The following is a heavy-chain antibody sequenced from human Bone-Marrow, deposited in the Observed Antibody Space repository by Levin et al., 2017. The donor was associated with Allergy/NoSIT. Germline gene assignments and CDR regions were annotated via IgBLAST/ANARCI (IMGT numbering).Heavy chain of an antibody. V-gene: IGHV4-30-4*01. CDR2: IYNSGST. CDR1: GDSVITGDYY. D-gene: IGHD2-15*01. J-gene: IGHJ6*02. CDR3: ARDRSGVRGYGMDV. Sequence: SCTVSGDSVITGDYYWSWIRQTPGKGLEWIGNIYNSGSTFYNPSLRSRVSMSIDTSNNQFSLKMSFVSASDTAVYFCARDRSGVRGYGMDVWGQGTTVTVSS.